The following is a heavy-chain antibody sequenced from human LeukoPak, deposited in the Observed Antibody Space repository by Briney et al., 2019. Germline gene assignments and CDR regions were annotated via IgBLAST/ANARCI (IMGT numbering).Heavy chain of an antibody. J-gene: IGHJ6*02. CDR1: GGSVSSGSYY. V-gene: IGHV4-61*01. CDR2: INHSGST. Sequence: PSETLSLTCTVSGGSVSSGSYYWSWIRQPPGKGLEWIGEINHSGSTNYNPSLESRVTISVDTSKNQFSLKLSSVTAADTAVYYCARGAEWYSYYGMDVWGQGTTVTVSS. D-gene: IGHD2/OR15-2a*01. CDR3: ARGAEWYSYYGMDV.